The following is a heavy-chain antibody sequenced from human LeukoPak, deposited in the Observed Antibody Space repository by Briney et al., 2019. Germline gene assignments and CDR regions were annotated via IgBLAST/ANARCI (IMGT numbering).Heavy chain of an antibody. CDR1: GGSISSGSYY. D-gene: IGHD3-3*01. CDR2: IYTSGST. CDR3: ASGRLDLYQHDFWSGGYNWFDP. V-gene: IGHV4-61*02. J-gene: IGHJ5*02. Sequence: SQTLSLACTVPGGSISSGSYYWSWIRQPAGKGLEWIGRIYTSGSTNCNPSLKSRVTISVDTSKNQFSLKPSSVTAADTAVYYCASGRLDLYQHDFWSGGYNWFDPWGQGTLVTVSS.